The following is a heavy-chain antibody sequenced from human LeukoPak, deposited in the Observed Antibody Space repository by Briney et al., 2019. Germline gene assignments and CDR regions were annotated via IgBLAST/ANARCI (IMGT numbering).Heavy chain of an antibody. D-gene: IGHD2-15*01. J-gene: IGHJ4*02. CDR2: ISGSGGST. CDR1: GFTFSSYA. Sequence: PGGSLRLSCAASGFTFSSYAMSWVRQAPGKGLEWVSAISGSGGSTYYADSVKGRFTISRDNSKNTPYLQMNSLRAEDTAVYYCARDAGVVVAARYFDYWGQGTLVTVSS. CDR3: ARDAGVVVAARYFDY. V-gene: IGHV3-23*01.